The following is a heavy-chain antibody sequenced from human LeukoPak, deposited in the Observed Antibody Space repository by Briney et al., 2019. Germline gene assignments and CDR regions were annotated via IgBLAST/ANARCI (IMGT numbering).Heavy chain of an antibody. CDR1: GFTFSRYN. J-gene: IGHJ6*04. D-gene: IGHD3-10*02. CDR3: AELGITMIGGV. V-gene: IGHV3-48*03. Sequence: GGSLRLSCATSGFTFSRYNMNWVRQAPGKGLEWVSYISSSGSTIYYADSVKGRFTISRDNAKNSLYRQMNSLRAEDTAVYYCAELGITMIGGVWGKGTTVTISS. CDR2: ISSSGSTI.